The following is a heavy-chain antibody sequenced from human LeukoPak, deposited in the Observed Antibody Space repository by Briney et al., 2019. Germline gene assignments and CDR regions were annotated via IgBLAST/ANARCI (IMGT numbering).Heavy chain of an antibody. CDR3: AREGLGGDHFDH. Sequence: ASVKVSCKASGYTFTNYGISWVRQAPGQGLEWMGWISAYNGNTNSAQKLQGRITMTTDTSTSTAYMELRSLRSDDTAVYYCAREGLGGDHFDHWSQGTLVTVSS. CDR1: GYTFTNYG. J-gene: IGHJ4*02. CDR2: ISAYNGNT. V-gene: IGHV1-18*01. D-gene: IGHD2-21*01.